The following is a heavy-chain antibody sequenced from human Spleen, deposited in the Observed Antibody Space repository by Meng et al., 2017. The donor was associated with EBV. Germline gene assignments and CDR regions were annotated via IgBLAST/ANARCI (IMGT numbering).Heavy chain of an antibody. CDR1: GYTFTSYD. J-gene: IGHJ6*02. CDR3: AREIVVVPAATGMDV. CDR2: MNPNSGNT. V-gene: IGHV1-8*01. D-gene: IGHD2-2*01. Sequence: QVEVGQSGAEGKKPWAAVKVSCKASGYTFTSYDINWVRQAPGQGLEWMGWMNPNSGNTGYAQKFQGRVTMTRNTSISTAYMELSSLRSEDTAVYYCAREIVVVPAATGMDVWGQGTTVTVSS.